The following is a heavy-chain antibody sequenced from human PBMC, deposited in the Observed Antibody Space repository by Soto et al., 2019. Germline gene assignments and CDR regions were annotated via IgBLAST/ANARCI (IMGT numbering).Heavy chain of an antibody. V-gene: IGHV4-34*01. CDR2: INHSGST. J-gene: IGHJ6*03. CDR3: AREYYYYYYMDV. CDR1: GGSFSGYY. Sequence: SETLSLTCAVYGGSFSGYYWSWIRQPPGKGLEWIGEINHSGSTNYNPSLKSRVTISVDTSKNQFSLKLSSVTAADTAVYYCAREYYYYYYMDVWGKGTTVT.